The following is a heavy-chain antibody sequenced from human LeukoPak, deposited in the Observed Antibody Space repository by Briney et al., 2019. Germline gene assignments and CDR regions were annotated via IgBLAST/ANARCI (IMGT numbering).Heavy chain of an antibody. D-gene: IGHD2-2*01. V-gene: IGHV1-69*04. CDR2: IIPILGIA. Sequence: SVKVSCKAPGGTFSSYTISWVRQAPGQGLEWMGRIIPILGIANYAQKFQGRVTITADKSTSTAYMELSSLRSEDTAVYYCAREDGYCSSTSCEYYYGMDVWGQGTTVTVSS. CDR3: AREDGYCSSTSCEYYYGMDV. CDR1: GGTFSSYT. J-gene: IGHJ6*02.